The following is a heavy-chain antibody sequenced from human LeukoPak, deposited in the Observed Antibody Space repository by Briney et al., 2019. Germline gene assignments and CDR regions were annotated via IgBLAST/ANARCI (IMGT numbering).Heavy chain of an antibody. D-gene: IGHD3-9*01. CDR2: IKQDGSQK. Sequence: PGGSLRLSCAASGFSISTYWMNWVRQAPGKGLEWVANIKQDGSQKNYVDSVKGRFSISRDNAKKSVNLEMNSLRVEDTAVYYCVKVFSRYFDWLFEYYFDYWGQGTLVTVSS. CDR3: VKVFSRYFDWLFEYYFDY. CDR1: GFSISTYW. V-gene: IGHV3-7*02. J-gene: IGHJ4*02.